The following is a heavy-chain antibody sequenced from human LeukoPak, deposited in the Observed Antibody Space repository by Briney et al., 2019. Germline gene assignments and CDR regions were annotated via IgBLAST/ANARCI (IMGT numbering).Heavy chain of an antibody. CDR1: GFTFSNYW. J-gene: IGHJ5*02. Sequence: GGSLRLSCAASGFTFSNYWMSWVRQAPGKGLEWVAHIRQDGSEKYYVDSVKGRFTISRDNAKKSLYLQMNSLRAEDTAVYYCARENVDYDFWSGYPNWFDPWGQGTLVTVSS. D-gene: IGHD3-3*01. CDR3: ARENVDYDFWSGYPNWFDP. V-gene: IGHV3-7*05. CDR2: IRQDGSEK.